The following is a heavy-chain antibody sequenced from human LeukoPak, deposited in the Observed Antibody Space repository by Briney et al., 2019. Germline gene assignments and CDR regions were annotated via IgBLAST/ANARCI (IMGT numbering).Heavy chain of an antibody. Sequence: PSETLSLTCTVSGGSISSSSHYWSWIRQPPGEGLEWIASVYYSGRTYYNPSLKSRVTISVDTSKNQFSLKLSPVTAADTAVFYCVRYVVSGSGIYYFDYWGQGTLVTVSS. CDR2: VYYSGRT. J-gene: IGHJ4*02. V-gene: IGHV4-39*01. CDR3: VRYVVSGSGIYYFDY. D-gene: IGHD3-10*01. CDR1: GGSISSSSHY.